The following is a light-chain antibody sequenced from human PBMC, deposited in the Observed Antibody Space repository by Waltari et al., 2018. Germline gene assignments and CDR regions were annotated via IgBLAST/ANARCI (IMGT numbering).Light chain of an antibody. V-gene: IGKV1-6*01. J-gene: IGKJ1*01. CDR3: LQDHTYPLT. Sequence: AIQMTQSPSSLSPSVGHRLTISCRASQGINTDLGWYQQKPGRAPKRLISGASNLQSGVPSRFSGSGSGTVFTLTISSLQPDDFATYFCLQDHTYPLTFGQGTKVDI. CDR1: QGINTD. CDR2: GAS.